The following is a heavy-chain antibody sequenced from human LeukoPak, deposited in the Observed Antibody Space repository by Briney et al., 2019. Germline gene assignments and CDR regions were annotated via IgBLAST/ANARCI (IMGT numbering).Heavy chain of an antibody. CDR3: ARGPAAAGPSDY. Sequence: SETLSLTCAVYGGSFSGYYWSWICQPPGKGLEWIGEINHSGSTNYNPSLKSRVTISADTSKNQFSLKLSSVTAADTAVYYCARGPAAAGPSDYWGQGTLVTVSS. CDR2: INHSGST. D-gene: IGHD6-13*01. V-gene: IGHV4-34*01. CDR1: GGSFSGYY. J-gene: IGHJ4*02.